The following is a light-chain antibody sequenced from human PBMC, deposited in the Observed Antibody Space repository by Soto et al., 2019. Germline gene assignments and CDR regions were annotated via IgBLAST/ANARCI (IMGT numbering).Light chain of an antibody. CDR2: EDI. J-gene: IGLJ1*01. Sequence: QSSLTQPVAASGSPGQSITISCTGSSSDVGRFNFVSWYQQRPGKAPKLMIYEDIKRPSGVSNRFSGSKSGNTASLTISGLQAEDEADYYCCSSAGSITFVFGTGTKVTVL. V-gene: IGLV2-23*01. CDR1: SSDVGRFNF. CDR3: CSSAGSITFV.